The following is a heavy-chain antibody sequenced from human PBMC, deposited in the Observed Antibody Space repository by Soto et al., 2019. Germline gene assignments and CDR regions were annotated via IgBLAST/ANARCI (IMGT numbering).Heavy chain of an antibody. CDR3: ARDDYGLDV. Sequence: LRLSCAVSGFTVDSNYMSWVRQAPGKGLEWVAVMRDTGRTNYADFVEGRFTISRDDSKNMVFLQMNSLRAGDTAVYYCARDDYGLDVWGQGTTVTVSS. V-gene: IGHV3-53*01. CDR2: MRDTGRT. J-gene: IGHJ6*02. CDR1: GFTVDSNY. D-gene: IGHD3-16*01.